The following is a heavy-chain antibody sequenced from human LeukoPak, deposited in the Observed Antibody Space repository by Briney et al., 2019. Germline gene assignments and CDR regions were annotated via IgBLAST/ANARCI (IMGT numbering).Heavy chain of an antibody. CDR3: AKTNGYYSD. J-gene: IGHJ4*02. Sequence: RGGSLRLSCAASGFTFSGYGMNWVRQAPGKGLEWVSGISGSGGTTYYADSVKGRFTISRDNSKNSLSLQVSSLRAEDTAVYYCAKTNGYYSDWGQGTLVTVSS. CDR2: ISGSGGTT. D-gene: IGHD3-22*01. CDR1: GFTFSGYG. V-gene: IGHV3-23*01.